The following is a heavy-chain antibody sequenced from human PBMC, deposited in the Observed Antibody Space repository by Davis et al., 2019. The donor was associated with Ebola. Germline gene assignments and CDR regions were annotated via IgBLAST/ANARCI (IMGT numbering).Heavy chain of an antibody. J-gene: IGHJ6*02. CDR2: ISWNSGST. CDR3: AKDLAIYYGRGMDV. D-gene: IGHD3-10*01. Sequence: SLKISCAASGFTFDDYAMHWVRQAPGKGLEWVSGISWNSGSTYYADSVKGRFTISRDNSKNTLYLQMNSLRAEDTALYYCAKDLAIYYGRGMDVWGQGTTVTVSS. V-gene: IGHV3-9*01. CDR1: GFTFDDYA.